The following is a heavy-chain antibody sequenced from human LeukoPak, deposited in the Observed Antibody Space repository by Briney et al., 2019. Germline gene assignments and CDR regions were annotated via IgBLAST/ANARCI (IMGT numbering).Heavy chain of an antibody. D-gene: IGHD3-10*01. J-gene: IGHJ4*02. V-gene: IGHV3-33*01. CDR2: IWYDGSNK. CDR1: GFTFSSYG. CDR3: ARDSPARGNDY. Sequence: PGRSLRLSCAASGFTFSSYGMPWVRQAPGKGLEWVAVIWYDGSNKYYADSVKGRFTISRDNSKNMLYLQMNSLRAEDTAVYYCARDSPARGNDYWGQGTLVTVSS.